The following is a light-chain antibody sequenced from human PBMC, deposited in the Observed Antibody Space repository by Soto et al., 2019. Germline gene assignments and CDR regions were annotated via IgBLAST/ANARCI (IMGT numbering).Light chain of an antibody. J-gene: IGLJ3*02. CDR2: EVT. CDR3: NSYTSSSTPV. CDR1: SSDVGGYNY. Sequence: QSALTQPASVSGSPGQSITISCTGTSSDVGGYNYVSWYQQHPGKAPKRMIYEVTNRPSGVSNRFSGSKSGNTASLTISGLQAEDEADYYCNSYTSSSTPVFGGGTKLTVL. V-gene: IGLV2-14*01.